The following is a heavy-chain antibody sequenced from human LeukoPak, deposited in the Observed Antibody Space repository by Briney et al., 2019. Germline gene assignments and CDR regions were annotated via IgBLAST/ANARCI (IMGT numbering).Heavy chain of an antibody. CDR3: ARGMEGYYFDY. V-gene: IGHV3-53*01. J-gene: IGHJ4*02. CDR2: IYSGGNT. CDR1: GFTVSSNT. Sequence: PGGSLRLSCTVSGFTVSSNTWSWVRQAPGKGLGWVSFIYSGGNTHYSDSVKGRFTISRDNAKNSLYLQMNSLRAEDTAVYYCARGMEGYYFDYWGQGTLVTVSS. D-gene: IGHD6-13*01.